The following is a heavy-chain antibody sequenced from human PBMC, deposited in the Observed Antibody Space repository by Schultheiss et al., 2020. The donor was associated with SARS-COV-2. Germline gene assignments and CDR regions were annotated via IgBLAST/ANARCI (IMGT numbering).Heavy chain of an antibody. CDR3: ARRGLSSDAFDI. Sequence: SETLSLTCTVSGGSISSYYWSWIRQPPGKGLEWIGYIYYSGSTNYNPSLKSRVTMSVDTSKNQFSLKLSSVTAADTAVYYCARRGLSSDAFDIWGQGTMVTVSS. D-gene: IGHD3/OR15-3a*01. CDR1: GGSISSYY. J-gene: IGHJ3*02. CDR2: IYYSGST. V-gene: IGHV4-59*12.